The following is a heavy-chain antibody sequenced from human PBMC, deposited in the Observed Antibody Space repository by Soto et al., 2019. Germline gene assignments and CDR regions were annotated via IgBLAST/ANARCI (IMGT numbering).Heavy chain of an antibody. D-gene: IGHD3-10*01. CDR1: GGTFSSYT. CDR3: ARVSVGSGSYYNLDDY. CDR2: IIPILGIA. V-gene: IGHV1-69*02. Sequence: QVQLVQSGAEVKKPGSSVKFSCKASGGTFSSYTISWVRQAPGQGLEWMGRIIPILGIANYAQKFQGRVTITADKSTSTAYMELSSLRSEDTAVYYCARVSVGSGSYYNLDDYWGQGTLVTVSS. J-gene: IGHJ4*02.